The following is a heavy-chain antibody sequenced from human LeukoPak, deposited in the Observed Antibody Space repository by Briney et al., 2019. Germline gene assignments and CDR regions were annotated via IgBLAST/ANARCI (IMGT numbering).Heavy chain of an antibody. Sequence: GGSLRLSCAASGFTFGSSAMSWVRQAPGKGPEWVSTFSRSGPDTYYADSVKGRFTIFRDNSKNTLYLQMSSLRAEDTAVYYCAKGSLGSWYYFDYWGQGTLVTGSS. CDR1: GFTFGSSA. CDR2: FSRSGPDT. D-gene: IGHD6-13*01. V-gene: IGHV3-23*01. CDR3: AKGSLGSWYYFDY. J-gene: IGHJ4*02.